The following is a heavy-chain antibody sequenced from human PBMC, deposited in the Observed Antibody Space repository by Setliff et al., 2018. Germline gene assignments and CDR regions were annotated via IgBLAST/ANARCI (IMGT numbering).Heavy chain of an antibody. CDR1: GYSFSTYD. V-gene: IGHV1-8*02. CDR2: MNPNTGYT. J-gene: IGHJ5*02. Sequence: ASVKVSCKASGYSFSTYDINWVRQAAGQGLEWMGWMNPNTGYTGYARNFQGRVTMTRNTSISTAYMEPSGLRSDDTAVYYCARGSRSQNWGGRYSWFDPWGQGTLVTVSS. CDR3: ARGSRSQNWGGRYSWFDP. D-gene: IGHD7-27*01.